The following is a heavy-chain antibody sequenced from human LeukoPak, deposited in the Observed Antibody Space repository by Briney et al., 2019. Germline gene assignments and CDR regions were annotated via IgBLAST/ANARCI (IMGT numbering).Heavy chain of an antibody. CDR2: IYGGGST. CDR1: GFTFSSYW. CDR3: AKGAPERWELHYFDS. V-gene: IGHV3-53*01. D-gene: IGHD4-23*01. J-gene: IGHJ4*02. Sequence: PGGSLRLSCAASGFTFSSYWMHWVRQAPGKGLEWVSVIYGGGSTYYADSVKGRFTISRDNSMNTLYLQMNGLRVEDTAVYYCAKGAPERWELHYFDSWGQGTLVTVSS.